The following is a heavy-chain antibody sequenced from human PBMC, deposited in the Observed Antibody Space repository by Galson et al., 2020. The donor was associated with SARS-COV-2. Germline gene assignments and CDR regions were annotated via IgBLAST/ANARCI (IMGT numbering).Heavy chain of an antibody. CDR1: GGSISSGGYY. D-gene: IGHD3-3*01. J-gene: IGHJ3*02. CDR3: ARAITIFGVVISAFDI. CDR2: IYYSGST. Sequence: SQTLLLTCTVSGGSISSGGYYWSWIRQHPGKGLEWIGYIYYSGSTYYNPSLKSRVTISVDTSKNQFSLKLSSVTAADTAVYYCARAITIFGVVISAFDIWGQGTMVTVSS. V-gene: IGHV4-31*03.